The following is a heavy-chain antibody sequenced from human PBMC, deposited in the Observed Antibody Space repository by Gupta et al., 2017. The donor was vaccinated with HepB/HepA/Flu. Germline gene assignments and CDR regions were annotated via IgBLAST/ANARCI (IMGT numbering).Heavy chain of an antibody. CDR3: ARDDDHETCDY. J-gene: IGHJ4*02. V-gene: IGHV3-7*01. Sequence: EAHLVESGGGLVQPGGSLRLSCVASGFTFRDFWMSWFRQAPGKGLEWVANINQDESRKSYVDSVKGRFTISRDNAKNSLYLQINSLTAEDTATYYGARDDDHETCDYWGQGTLVTVSS. CDR1: GFTFRDFW. CDR2: INQDESRK.